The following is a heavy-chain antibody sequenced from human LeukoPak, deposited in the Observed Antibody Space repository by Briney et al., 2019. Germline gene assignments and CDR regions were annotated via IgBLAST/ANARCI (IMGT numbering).Heavy chain of an antibody. J-gene: IGHJ4*02. D-gene: IGHD4-11*01. CDR3: AKDAQRGFDYSNSLDN. V-gene: IGHV3-33*06. Sequence: GGSLRLSCAASGFTFSRYGMHWVRQAPGKGLEWVAVIWSDGSNRYYGDPVKGRFTISRDNFQSTVYLQMNSLRAEDTAVYYCAKDAQRGFDYSNSLDNWGQGTLVTVSS. CDR1: GFTFSRYG. CDR2: IWSDGSNR.